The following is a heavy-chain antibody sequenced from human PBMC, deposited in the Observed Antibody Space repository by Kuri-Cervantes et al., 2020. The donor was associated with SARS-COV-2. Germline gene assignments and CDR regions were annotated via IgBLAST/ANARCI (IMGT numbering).Heavy chain of an antibody. Sequence: GESLKISCAASGFTFSSYAMSWVRQAPGKGLEWVSTISGRAVSTYNAESVKGRFTISRDNSKNTLYLQVNSLRVEDTAVYYCARSQYTSGRETVTRQLDYWGQGTLVTVSS. J-gene: IGHJ4*02. CDR1: GFTFSSYA. CDR2: ISGRAVST. D-gene: IGHD6-19*01. V-gene: IGHV3-23*01. CDR3: ARSQYTSGRETVTRQLDY.